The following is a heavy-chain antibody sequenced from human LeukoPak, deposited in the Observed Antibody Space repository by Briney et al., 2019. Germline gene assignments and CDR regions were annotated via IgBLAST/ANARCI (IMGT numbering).Heavy chain of an antibody. V-gene: IGHV1-24*01. CDR3: ARAARIAVAGTQFDY. J-gene: IGHJ4*02. CDR1: GYTLTELS. D-gene: IGHD6-19*01. CDR2: FDPEDGET. Sequence: ASVKVSCKVSGYTLTELSMHWVRQAPGKGLEWMGRFDPEDGETLYAQKFQGRVTITADKSTSTAYMELSSLRSEDTAVYYCARAARIAVAGTQFDYWGQGTLVTVSS.